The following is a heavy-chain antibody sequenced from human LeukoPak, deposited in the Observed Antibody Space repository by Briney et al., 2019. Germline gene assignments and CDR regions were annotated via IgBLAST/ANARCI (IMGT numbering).Heavy chain of an antibody. CDR2: INHTGST. V-gene: IGHV4-34*01. J-gene: IGHJ4*02. Sequence: SETLSLTCAVYGESFSGFYWSWIRQSPEKGLEWIGEINHTGSTNFNPSLTNRVTISVDTSKNQFSLKVTSVTAADTAVYYCARRVGQRTTVDYWGQGTLVTVSS. D-gene: IGHD1-1*01. CDR3: ARRVGQRTTVDY. CDR1: GESFSGFY.